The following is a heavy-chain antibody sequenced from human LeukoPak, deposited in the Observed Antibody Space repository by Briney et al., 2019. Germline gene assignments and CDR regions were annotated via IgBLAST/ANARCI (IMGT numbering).Heavy chain of an antibody. CDR1: GFTFSSYS. V-gene: IGHV3-21*01. D-gene: IGHD3-9*01. Sequence: GGSLRLSCAASGFTFSSYSMNWVRQAPGKGLEWVSSISSSSNIYYADSSKGRFTISRDNATNSLYLQMNSLRAEDTAVYYCARAHYDILTGYYEGIDYWGQGTLVTVSS. CDR3: ARAHYDILTGYYEGIDY. CDR2: ISSSSNI. J-gene: IGHJ4*02.